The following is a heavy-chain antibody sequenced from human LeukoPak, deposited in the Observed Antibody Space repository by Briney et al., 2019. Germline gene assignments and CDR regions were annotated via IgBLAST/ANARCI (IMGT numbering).Heavy chain of an antibody. CDR1: GYTFTSYG. D-gene: IGHD1-26*01. V-gene: IGHV1-18*01. J-gene: IGHJ4*02. CDR3: ARDLSQLPGSYCLDY. Sequence: GASVKVSCKASGYTFTSYGISWVRQAPGQGLEWMGWISAYNGNTNYAQTLQGRVTMTTDTSTSTAYMELRSLRSDDTAVYYCARDLSQLPGSYCLDYWGQGTLVAVSS. CDR2: ISAYNGNT.